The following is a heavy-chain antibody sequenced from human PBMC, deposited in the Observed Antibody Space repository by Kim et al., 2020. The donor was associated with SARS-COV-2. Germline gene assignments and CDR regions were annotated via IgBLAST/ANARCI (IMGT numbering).Heavy chain of an antibody. J-gene: IGHJ6*02. V-gene: IGHV3-13*01. Sequence: GGSLRLSCAASGFTFRNYDMHWVRQATGKGLEWVSSIVTNGDTYYPGSVKGRFTISRDIAKNSLYLQMNSLRAGDTAVYYCVRDTMFRGGQYSYYYGLDVWGQGTTVTVSS. CDR2: IVTNGDT. CDR1: GFTFRNYD. CDR3: VRDTMFRGGQYSYYYGLDV. D-gene: IGHD3-10*01.